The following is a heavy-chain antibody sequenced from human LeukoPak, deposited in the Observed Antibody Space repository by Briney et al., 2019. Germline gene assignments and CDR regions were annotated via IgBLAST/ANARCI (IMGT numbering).Heavy chain of an antibody. D-gene: IGHD1-26*01. Sequence: ASVKVSCKASGGTFSSYDINWVRQATGQGLEWMGWMNPNSGNTGYAQKFQGRVTITRNTSISTAYMELSSLRSEDTAVYYCARVREDGNNWFDPWGQGTLVTVSS. J-gene: IGHJ5*02. CDR2: MNPNSGNT. V-gene: IGHV1-8*03. CDR1: GGTFSSYD. CDR3: ARVREDGNNWFDP.